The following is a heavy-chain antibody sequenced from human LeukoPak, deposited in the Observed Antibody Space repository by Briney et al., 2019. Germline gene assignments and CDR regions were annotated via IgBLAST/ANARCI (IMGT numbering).Heavy chain of an antibody. D-gene: IGHD3-3*01. Sequence: KPSETLSLTCTVSGGSISNNYRTWIRQPPGKGLEYIGYIYYTGGTNYNPSLKSRVTISVDTSKNQFSLKLSSVTAADTAVYYCARAPRGIRFLDYWGQGTLVTVSS. J-gene: IGHJ4*02. CDR1: GGSISNNY. CDR2: IYYTGGT. V-gene: IGHV4-59*12. CDR3: ARAPRGIRFLDY.